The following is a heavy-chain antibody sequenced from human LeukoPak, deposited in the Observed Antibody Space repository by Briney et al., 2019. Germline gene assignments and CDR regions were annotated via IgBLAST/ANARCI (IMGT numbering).Heavy chain of an antibody. CDR2: INPNSGGT. CDR3: ARSTIPAAHYYYYYYMDV. V-gene: IGHV1-2*02. D-gene: IGHD2-2*01. J-gene: IGHJ6*03. Sequence: GASVKVSCKASGYTFTGYYMHWVRQAPGQGLEWMGWINPNSGGTNYAQKFQGRVTMTRDTSISTAYMELSRLRSDDTAVYYCARSTIPAAHYYYYYYMDVWGKGTTVTVSS. CDR1: GYTFTGYY.